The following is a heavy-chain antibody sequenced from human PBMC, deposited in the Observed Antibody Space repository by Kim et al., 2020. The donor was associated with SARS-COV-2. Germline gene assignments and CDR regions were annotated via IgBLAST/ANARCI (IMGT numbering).Heavy chain of an antibody. D-gene: IGHD6-13*01. CDR1: GFTVSSNY. V-gene: IGHV3-53*01. Sequence: GGSLRLSCAASGFTVSSNYMSWVRQAPGKGLEWVSVIYSGGSTYYADSVKGRFTISRDNSKNTLYLQMNSLRAEDTAVYYCARASRGPSIAAAGTGDTVDYYCGMDVWGQGTTVTVSS. CDR3: ARASRGPSIAAAGTGDTVDYYCGMDV. J-gene: IGHJ6*02. CDR2: IYSGGST.